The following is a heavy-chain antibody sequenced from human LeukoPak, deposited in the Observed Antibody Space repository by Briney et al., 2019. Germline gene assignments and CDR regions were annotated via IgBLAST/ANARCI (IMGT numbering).Heavy chain of an antibody. CDR3: ARDDTMVRGDFDY. D-gene: IGHD3-10*01. V-gene: IGHV1-2*06. J-gene: IGHJ4*02. CDR1: GYTFTGYY. CDR2: INPNSGGT. Sequence: GASVKASCKASGYTFTGYYMHWVRQAPGQGLEWMGRINPNSGGTNYAQKFQGRVAMTRDTSISTAYMELSRLRSDDTAVYYCARDDTMVRGDFDYWGQGTLVTVSS.